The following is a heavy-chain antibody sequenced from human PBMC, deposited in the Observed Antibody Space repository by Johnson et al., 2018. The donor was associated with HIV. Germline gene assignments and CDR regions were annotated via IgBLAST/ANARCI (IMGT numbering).Heavy chain of an antibody. D-gene: IGHD1-26*01. CDR2: IYSGGIT. CDR1: GFTVSSNY. V-gene: IGHV3-66*01. J-gene: IGHJ3*02. Sequence: EVQLVESGGGLVKPGGSLRLSCAASGFTVSSNYMSWVRQAPGKGLEWVSLIYSGGITYYADSVKGRFTISRDNSKNTLYLQMNSLRAEDTALYYCASRMYSGSSGGAFDIWGQGTMVTVSS. CDR3: ASRMYSGSSGGAFDI.